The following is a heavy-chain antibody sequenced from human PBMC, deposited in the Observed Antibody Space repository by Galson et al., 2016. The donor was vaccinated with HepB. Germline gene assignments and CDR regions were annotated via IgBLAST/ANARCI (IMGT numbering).Heavy chain of an antibody. CDR1: GFLFRSYG. CDR2: DSMDGRRK. Sequence: SLRLSCAGSGFLFRSYGMHWVRRAPGKGLEWVAADSMDGRRKFYSDSVKGRFTISRDNSNNMLFLQMSSLRPDDTAVYYCAKRHEYCPPVGCSVDYWGQGTLVFVSS. J-gene: IGHJ4*02. D-gene: IGHD2/OR15-2a*01. V-gene: IGHV3-30*18. CDR3: AKRHEYCPPVGCSVDY.